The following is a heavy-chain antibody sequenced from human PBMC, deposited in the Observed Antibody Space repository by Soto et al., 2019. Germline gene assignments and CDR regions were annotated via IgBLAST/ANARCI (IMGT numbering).Heavy chain of an antibody. V-gene: IGHV3-11*01. CDR3: ATGLKDASNRPSFES. Sequence: PVGSLRLSCSCSVFNFSDYYMNCIRHTPVKGLEWVSSILSLESHKYYAASVMGRFSISRDNAKKSLFLQMNNLRAEDTGIYFCATGLKDASNRPSFESWGPGTPVIVSS. CDR1: VFNFSDYY. D-gene: IGHD3-16*01. CDR2: ILSLESHK. J-gene: IGHJ5*02.